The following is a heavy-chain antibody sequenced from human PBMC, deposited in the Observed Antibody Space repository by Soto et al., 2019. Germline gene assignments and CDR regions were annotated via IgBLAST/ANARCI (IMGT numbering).Heavy chain of an antibody. J-gene: IGHJ4*02. CDR3: ARGRGYSGYDLDY. V-gene: IGHV4-34*01. D-gene: IGHD5-12*01. CDR1: GGSFSGYY. CDR2: INHSGST. Sequence: ASETLSLTCAVYGGSFSGYYWSWIRQPPGKGLEWIGEINHSGSTNYNPSLKSRVTISVDTSKNQFPLKLSSVTAADTAVYYCARGRGYSGYDLDYWGQGTLVTVSS.